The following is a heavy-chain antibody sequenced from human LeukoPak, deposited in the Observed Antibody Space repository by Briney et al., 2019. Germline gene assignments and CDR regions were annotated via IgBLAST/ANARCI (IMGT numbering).Heavy chain of an antibody. CDR3: TRETSSRYFDY. V-gene: IGHV1-8*01. J-gene: IGHJ4*02. CDR2: MNPNSGRT. Sequence: GASVKFSCKASGYTLTSYDINWVRQATGQGLEWMGWMNPNSGRTGYAQNFQGRITITRNTSISTAYLELSSLRSDDTAVYYCTRETSSRYFDYWGQGTLVTVSS. CDR1: GYTLTSYD.